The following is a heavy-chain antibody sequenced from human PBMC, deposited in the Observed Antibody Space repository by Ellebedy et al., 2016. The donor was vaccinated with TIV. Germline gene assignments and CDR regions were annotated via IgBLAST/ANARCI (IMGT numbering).Heavy chain of an antibody. CDR2: ISYDGSNK. Sequence: GESLKISCAASGFTFSSYAMHWVRQAPGKGLEWVAVISYDGSNKYYADSVKGRFTISRDNSKNTLNLQMNSLRDEDTAVYYCTKDSGWEHEYWGQGTLVTVSS. D-gene: IGHD4-23*01. V-gene: IGHV3-30-3*01. J-gene: IGHJ4*02. CDR1: GFTFSSYA. CDR3: TKDSGWEHEY.